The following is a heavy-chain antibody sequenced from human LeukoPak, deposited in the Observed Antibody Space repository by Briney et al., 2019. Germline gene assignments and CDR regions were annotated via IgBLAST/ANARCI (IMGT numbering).Heavy chain of an antibody. CDR3: ARDGYSYGYKLDY. V-gene: IGHV1-46*01. D-gene: IGHD5-18*01. CDR1: GYTFTSYY. CDR2: INPSGGST. Sequence: ASVKVSCKASGYTFTSYYMHWVRQAPGQGLEWMGIINPSGGSTSYAQKFQGRVTMTRDMSTSTVYMELSSLRSEGTAVYYCARDGYSYGYKLDYWGQGTLVTVSS. J-gene: IGHJ4*02.